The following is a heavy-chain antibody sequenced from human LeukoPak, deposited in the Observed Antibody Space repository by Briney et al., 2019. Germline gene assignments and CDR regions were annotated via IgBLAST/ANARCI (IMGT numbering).Heavy chain of an antibody. CDR2: IKTKTDGGTT. D-gene: IGHD1-26*01. J-gene: IGHJ4*02. CDR3: TTSGSHWDYFDY. Sequence: GGSLRLSCAASGFTFTNAWMSWVRQAPGKGLEWVGRIKTKTDGGTTDYAAPVKGRFTISRDDSKNTLYLQMNSLKTEDTAVYYCTTSGSHWDYFDYWGQGTLVTVSS. V-gene: IGHV3-15*01. CDR1: GFTFTNAW.